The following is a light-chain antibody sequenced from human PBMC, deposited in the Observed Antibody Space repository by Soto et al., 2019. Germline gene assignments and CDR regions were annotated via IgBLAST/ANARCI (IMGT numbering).Light chain of an antibody. CDR1: QSVLSSSNNLNH. J-gene: IGKJ5*01. CDR2: WAS. CDR3: QQYYTTPAIT. V-gene: IGKV4-1*01. Sequence: DIVMTQSPDSLAVSLGERAAINCKSSQSVLSSSNNLNHLAWYQQKPGQPPKLLIYWASTRESGVPDRFSGSASGTDFTLSISSLQAEYVAVYYCQQYYTTPAITFGQGTRLEIK.